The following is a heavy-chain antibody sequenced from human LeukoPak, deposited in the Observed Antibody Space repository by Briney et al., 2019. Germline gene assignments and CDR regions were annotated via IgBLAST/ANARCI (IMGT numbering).Heavy chain of an antibody. Sequence: GGSLRLSCAASGFTFSSYSMNWVRQAPGKGLEWVSSISSSSSYIYYADSVKGRFTISRDNAKNSLYLQMNSLRAEDTAVYYCARDPDTAMGLDYWGQGTLVTVSS. V-gene: IGHV3-21*01. CDR2: ISSSSSYI. CDR3: ARDPDTAMGLDY. J-gene: IGHJ4*02. D-gene: IGHD5-18*01. CDR1: GFTFSSYS.